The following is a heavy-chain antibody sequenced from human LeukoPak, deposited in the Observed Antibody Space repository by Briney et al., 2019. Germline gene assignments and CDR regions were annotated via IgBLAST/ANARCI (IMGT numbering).Heavy chain of an antibody. Sequence: GGSLRLSCAASGFTFSSYWMHWVRQAPGKGLVWVSRINTDGSSTSYADPVKGRFTISRDNAKNTLYLQMNSLRAEDTAVYYCASADDSSGYYGGWGQGTLVTVSS. CDR3: ASADDSSGYYGG. V-gene: IGHV3-74*01. J-gene: IGHJ4*02. CDR1: GFTFSSYW. D-gene: IGHD3-22*01. CDR2: INTDGSST.